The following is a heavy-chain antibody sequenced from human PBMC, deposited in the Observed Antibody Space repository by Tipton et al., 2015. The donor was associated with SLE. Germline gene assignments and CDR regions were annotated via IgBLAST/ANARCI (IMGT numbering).Heavy chain of an antibody. CDR1: GGSFSGYY. CDR3: AGSFFGFDY. V-gene: IGHV4-59*08. J-gene: IGHJ4*02. CDR2: IYDSGGP. D-gene: IGHD3-3*01. Sequence: GLVKPSETLSLTCAVYGGSFSGYYWSWIRQPPGKGPEWIGYIYDSGGPNYSPPLKSRVTISEDTSKNQFSLKLSSVTAADTAVYYCAGSFFGFDYWGQGTLVTVSS.